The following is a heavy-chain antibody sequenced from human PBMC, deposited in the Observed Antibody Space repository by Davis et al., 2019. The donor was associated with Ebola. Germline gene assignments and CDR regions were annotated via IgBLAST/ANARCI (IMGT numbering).Heavy chain of an antibody. D-gene: IGHD3-3*01. CDR1: GFTFTNYW. J-gene: IGHJ5*02. Sequence: PGGSLRLSCATSGFTFTNYWMHWVRQAPGKGLVWVSRISGGGGTTDYAASVKGRFTISRDYAKNTLDLQRNSLRSEATAVYYGERSFGVLIEGWFDPWGQGTLVTVSS. CDR3: ERSFGVLIEGWFDP. CDR2: ISGGGGTT. V-gene: IGHV3-74*01.